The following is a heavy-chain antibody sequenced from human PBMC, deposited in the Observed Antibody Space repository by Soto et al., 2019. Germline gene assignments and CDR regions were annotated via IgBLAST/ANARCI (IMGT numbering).Heavy chain of an antibody. J-gene: IGHJ4*02. CDR3: ASHYDSSGYYYRGLDY. V-gene: IGHV1-69*12. CDR1: GGTFSSYA. CDR2: IIPIFGKA. Sequence: QVQLVQSGAEVKKPGSSVKVSCKASGGTFSSYAISWVRQAPGQGLEWMGGIIPIFGKADYAQKFQGRVTITADESTRPGNMELSSRRSEDTAVYYCASHYDSSGYYYRGLDYWGQGTLVTVSS. D-gene: IGHD3-22*01.